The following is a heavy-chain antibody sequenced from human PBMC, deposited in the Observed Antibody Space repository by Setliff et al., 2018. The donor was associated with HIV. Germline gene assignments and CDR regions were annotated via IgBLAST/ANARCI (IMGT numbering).Heavy chain of an antibody. V-gene: IGHV3-15*01. Sequence: PGGSLRLSCAGSGFTFSDAWITWVRQAPGKGPEWLGRIKSKIDGETTDYAAPVKGRFTISRDDSKNTVYLHMNSLKTEDTAVYYCIWSGSSGLYYFDHWGQGTLVTVSS. D-gene: IGHD3-22*01. J-gene: IGHJ4*02. CDR2: IKSKIDGETT. CDR3: IWSGSSGLYYFDH. CDR1: GFTFSDAW.